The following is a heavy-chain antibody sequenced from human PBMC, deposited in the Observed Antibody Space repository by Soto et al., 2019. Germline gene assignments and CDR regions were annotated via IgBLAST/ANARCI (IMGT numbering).Heavy chain of an antibody. CDR3: ARDGGSSGWYNLFEP. J-gene: IGHJ5*02. Sequence: QVQLVESGGGVVQPGKSLRLSCAASGFPFNNYGMHWVRQAPGKGLEWVAFLAHDGRETYYGDSVRGRFTVSRDESKNLHHLQMNNLRPEATAVYYCARDGGSSGWYNLFEPWGQGTLVIVSS. CDR1: GFPFNNYG. V-gene: IGHV3-30*03. D-gene: IGHD6-19*01. CDR2: LAHDGRET.